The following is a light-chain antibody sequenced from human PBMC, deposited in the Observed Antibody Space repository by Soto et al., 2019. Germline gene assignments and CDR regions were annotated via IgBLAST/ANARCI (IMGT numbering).Light chain of an antibody. CDR1: QSVNSD. CDR2: DAS. V-gene: IGKV3-15*01. CDR3: QEYNDWPL. Sequence: EIVMTQSPVTLSLSPGERATLSCRASQSVNSDLAWYQQKPGQAPRLLIYDASTRATGVPARFSGSGSGKEFTLTISSLQSEDFAVYYCQEYNDWPLFGGGTKVEIK. J-gene: IGKJ4*01.